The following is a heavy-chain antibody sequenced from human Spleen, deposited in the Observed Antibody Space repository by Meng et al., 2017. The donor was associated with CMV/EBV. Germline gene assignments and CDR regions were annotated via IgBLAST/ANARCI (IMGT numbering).Heavy chain of an antibody. D-gene: IGHD2-2*01. CDR1: GFTFSSYA. Sequence: GESLKISCAASGFTFSSYAMSWVRQAPGKGLEWVSVIYSGGSSTYYADSVKGRFTISRDNSKNTLYLQMNSLRAEDTAVYYCAKDRPQGVVPAAYYYGMDVWGQGTTVTVSS. J-gene: IGHJ6*02. CDR2: IYSGGSST. V-gene: IGHV3-23*03. CDR3: AKDRPQGVVPAAYYYGMDV.